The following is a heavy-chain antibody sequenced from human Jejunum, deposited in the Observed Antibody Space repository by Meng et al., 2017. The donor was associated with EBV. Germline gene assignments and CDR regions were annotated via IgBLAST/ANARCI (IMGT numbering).Heavy chain of an antibody. CDR2: IYYSGNT. D-gene: IGHD2-8*01. V-gene: IGHV4-39*07. J-gene: IGHJ4*02. CDR1: GGSFSSSGYY. Sequence: LQLQESGPGLVNPSXXLSLTCTVSGGSFSSSGYYWNWIRQPPGKGLEWIGSIYYSGNTYYNPSLNSRVTISIDPSKNQFSLKLISVTAADTAVYYCARVFFGVIDYWGQGTLVTVSS. CDR3: ARVFFGVIDY.